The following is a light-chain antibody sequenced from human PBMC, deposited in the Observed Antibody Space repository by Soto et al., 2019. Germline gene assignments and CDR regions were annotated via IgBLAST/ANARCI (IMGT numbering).Light chain of an antibody. J-gene: IGLJ1*01. V-gene: IGLV2-8*01. CDR3: SSYAGGSDV. CDR1: SRDVGGHNY. CDR2: EVS. Sequence: QSALTQPPSASGSPGQSVTISCTGTSRDVGGHNYVSWYQQHPDKAPKFMIYEVSKRPSGVPDRFSGSKSGNTASLTVSGLQAEDEADYYCSSYAGGSDVFGTGTKVTVL.